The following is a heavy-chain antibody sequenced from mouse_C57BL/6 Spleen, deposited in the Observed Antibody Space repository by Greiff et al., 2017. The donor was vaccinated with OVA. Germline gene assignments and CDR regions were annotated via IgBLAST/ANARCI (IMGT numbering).Heavy chain of an antibody. Sequence: DAGGGLVQPKGSLKLSCAASGFTFNTYAMHWVRQAPGKGLEWVARIRSKSSNYATYYADSVKDRFTISRDDSQSMLYLQMNNLKTEDTAMYYCVREGFGGNYFAYWGQGTLVTVSA. CDR1: GFTFNTYA. D-gene: IGHD2-1*01. CDR3: VREGFGGNYFAY. V-gene: IGHV10-3*01. J-gene: IGHJ3*01. CDR2: IRSKSSNYAT.